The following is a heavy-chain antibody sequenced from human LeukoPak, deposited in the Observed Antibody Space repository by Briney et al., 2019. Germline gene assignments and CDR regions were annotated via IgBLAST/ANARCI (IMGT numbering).Heavy chain of an antibody. D-gene: IGHD5-12*01. CDR1: GYTFIRYS. V-gene: IGHV7-4-1*02. CDR2: ISPNTGKP. J-gene: IGHJ4*02. Sequence: ASVKVSCKASGYTFIRYSVNWLRQAPGQGLECMGWISPNTGKPTYAQGFTGRFVFSVDTSVSTAYLQISTLEAEDTAVYYCARDAATINFDYWGQGTLVTVSS. CDR3: ARDAATINFDY.